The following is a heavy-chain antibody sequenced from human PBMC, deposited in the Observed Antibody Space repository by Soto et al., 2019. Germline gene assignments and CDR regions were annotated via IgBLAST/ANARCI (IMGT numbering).Heavy chain of an antibody. CDR3: AKRRWRGRGPIDFGY. CDR1: EFTFNSFA. J-gene: IGHJ4*02. CDR2: VSSGGDDT. V-gene: IGHV3-23*01. Sequence: EVQLLESGGGLVQPGGSLRLSCAASEFTFNSFAVSWVRQAPEKGLEWVSSVSSGGDDTYYADSVKGRFTMSRDNSKFTVYLQMNSLRAEDTAVYYCAKRRWRGRGPIDFGYWGQGILVTVSS. D-gene: IGHD1-26*01.